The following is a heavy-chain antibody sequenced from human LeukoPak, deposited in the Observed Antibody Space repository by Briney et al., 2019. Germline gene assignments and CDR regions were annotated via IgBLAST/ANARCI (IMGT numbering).Heavy chain of an antibody. V-gene: IGHV3-23*01. D-gene: IGHD1-26*01. CDR3: AKDLQWESKGYFDY. J-gene: IGHJ4*02. CDR1: GYPLRNYA. CDR2: INGSGGST. Sequence: GGSPTLPCTASGYPLRNYAMSGALQAPGKGLEWVSAINGSGGSTYYADSVKGRFTIFRDNSKNTLYLQMNSLRAEDTGVYYCAKDLQWESKGYFDYWGQGTLVTVSS.